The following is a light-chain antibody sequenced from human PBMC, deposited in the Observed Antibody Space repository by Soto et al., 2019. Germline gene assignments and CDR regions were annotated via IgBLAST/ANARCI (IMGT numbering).Light chain of an antibody. CDR1: QSVSNY. V-gene: IGKV3-11*01. J-gene: IGKJ4*01. Sequence: DIVLTQSPATLSLSPGERATLSCRASQSVSNYLAWSQQKPGQAPRLLIYDASNRAPGITARFSGSGAGADFCLTSSSLEAEDFAVYYCQQRKSWLTFGGGTQVEIK. CDR2: DAS. CDR3: QQRKSWLT.